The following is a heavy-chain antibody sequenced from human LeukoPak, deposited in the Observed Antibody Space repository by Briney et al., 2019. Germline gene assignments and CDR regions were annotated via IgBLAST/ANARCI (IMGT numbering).Heavy chain of an antibody. CDR2: MNPNSGST. Sequence: ASVKVSCKASGYTFTSYDINWVRQATGQGLEWMGWMNPNSGSTGYAQKFQGRVTMTRNTSISTAYMELSSLRSEDTAVYYCARFVGQLALYYYYYMDVWGKGTTVTVSS. V-gene: IGHV1-8*01. J-gene: IGHJ6*03. CDR3: ARFVGQLALYYYYYMDV. CDR1: GYTFTSYD. D-gene: IGHD6-6*01.